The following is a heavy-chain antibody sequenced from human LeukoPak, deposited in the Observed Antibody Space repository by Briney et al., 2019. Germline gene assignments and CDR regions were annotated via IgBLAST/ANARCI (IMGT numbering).Heavy chain of an antibody. CDR2: ISGSGTTI. Sequence: GGSLRLSCAASGFTFNIHDMYWVRQAPGKGLEWISHISGSGTTIYYADSVRGRFTVSRDNTKHSLHLQMNSLGAEDTALYYCAANSYRQGRLYWGQGTLVTVSS. V-gene: IGHV3-48*03. D-gene: IGHD2-21*01. J-gene: IGHJ4*02. CDR1: GFTFNIHD. CDR3: AANSYRQGRLY.